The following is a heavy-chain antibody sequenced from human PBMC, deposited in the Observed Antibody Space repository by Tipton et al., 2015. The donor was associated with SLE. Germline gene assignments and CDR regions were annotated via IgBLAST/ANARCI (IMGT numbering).Heavy chain of an antibody. D-gene: IGHD6-13*01. Sequence: TLSLTCTVSGGSISSYYWSWIRQPPGKGLEWIGYIFYSGSTNYNPSLKSRVTISVDTSKNQFSLKLSSVTAADTAVYYCARGMAKLGAFDIWGQGTTVTFSS. CDR2: IFYSGST. V-gene: IGHV4-59*12. CDR1: GGSISSYY. J-gene: IGHJ3*02. CDR3: ARGMAKLGAFDI.